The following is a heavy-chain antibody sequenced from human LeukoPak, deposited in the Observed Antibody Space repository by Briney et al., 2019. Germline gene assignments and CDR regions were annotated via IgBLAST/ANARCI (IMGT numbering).Heavy chain of an antibody. CDR2: IIPIFGTA. J-gene: IGHJ6*03. CDR3: ARDLLTVTPGTLNYYYYMDV. CDR1: GGAFSSYA. V-gene: IGHV1-69*13. Sequence: SVKVSCKASGGAFSSYAISWVRQAPGQGLEWMGRIIPIFGTANYAQKFQGRVTITADESTSTAYMELSSLRSEDTAVYYCARDLLTVTPGTLNYYYYMDVWGKGTTVTVTS. D-gene: IGHD4-11*01.